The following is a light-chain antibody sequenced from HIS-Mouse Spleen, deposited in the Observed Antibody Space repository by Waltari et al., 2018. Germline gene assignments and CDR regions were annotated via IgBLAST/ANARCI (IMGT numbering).Light chain of an antibody. CDR3: QAWDSSTVV. CDR2: QDS. V-gene: IGLV3-1*01. CDR1: KLGDKY. J-gene: IGLJ2*01. Sequence: SYELTQPPSVSVSPGQTASITCSGDKLGDKYACWYQQKPGQSPVLVIYQDSKRPSGIPERYSGSKSGRQATLTISGTQAMDEADYYCQAWDSSTVVFGGGTKLTVL.